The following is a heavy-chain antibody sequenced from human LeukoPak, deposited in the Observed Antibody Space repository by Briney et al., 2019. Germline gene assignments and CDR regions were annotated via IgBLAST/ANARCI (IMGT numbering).Heavy chain of an antibody. V-gene: IGHV4-4*07. CDR3: AREPISYYYYYYMDV. Sequence: SETLSLTCTVSGGSISSYYWSWIRQPAGKGLEWIGRIYTSGSTNYNPSLKSRVTMSIDTSKNQFSLKLSSVTAADTAVYYCAREPISYYYYYYMDVWGKGTTVTVSS. CDR2: IYTSGST. J-gene: IGHJ6*03. CDR1: GGSISSYY.